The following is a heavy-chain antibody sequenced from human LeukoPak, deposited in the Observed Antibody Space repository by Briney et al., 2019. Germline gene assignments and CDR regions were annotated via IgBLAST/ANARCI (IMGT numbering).Heavy chain of an antibody. V-gene: IGHV7-4-1*02. D-gene: IGHD6-13*01. CDR2: INTNTGNP. J-gene: IGHJ5*02. CDR3: VRASSSWYMDWFDP. Sequence: ASVKVSCKASGYTFTSYAMNWVRQAPGQGLEWMGWINTNTGNPTYAQGFTGRFVFSLDTSVSTAYLQISSLKAEDTAVYYCVRASSSWYMDWFDPWGQGTLVTVSS. CDR1: GYTFTSYA.